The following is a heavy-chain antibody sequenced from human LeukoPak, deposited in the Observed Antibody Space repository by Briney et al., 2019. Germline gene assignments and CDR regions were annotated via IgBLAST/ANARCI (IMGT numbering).Heavy chain of an antibody. CDR1: GFTLSSYA. Sequence: GGSLRLSCAASGFTLSSYAMSWVRQAPGKGLEWVSAISDTGNTYHADSVKGRFTISRDSSKNTLFLQMNRLRPEDAAVYYCAKAPVTTCSGAYCYPFDYWGQGTLVTVSS. J-gene: IGHJ4*02. V-gene: IGHV3-23*01. D-gene: IGHD2-21*01. CDR3: AKAPVTTCSGAYCYPFDY. CDR2: ISDTGNT.